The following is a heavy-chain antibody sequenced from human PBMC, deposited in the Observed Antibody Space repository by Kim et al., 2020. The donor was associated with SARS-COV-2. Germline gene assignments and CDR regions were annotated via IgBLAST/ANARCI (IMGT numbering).Heavy chain of an antibody. D-gene: IGHD5-12*01. V-gene: IGHV3-30*18. CDR1: GFTFSSYG. J-gene: IGHJ3*02. CDR3: AKSSGYITDAFDI. CDR2: ISYDGSNK. Sequence: GGSLRLSCAASGFTFSSYGMHWVRQAPGKGLEWVAVISYDGSNKYYADSVKGRFTISRDNSKNTLYLQMNSLRAEDTAVYYCAKSSGYITDAFDIWGQGT.